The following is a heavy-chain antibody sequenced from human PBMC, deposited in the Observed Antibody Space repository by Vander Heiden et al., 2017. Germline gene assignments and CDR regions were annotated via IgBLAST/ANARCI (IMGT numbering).Heavy chain of an antibody. CDR3: ARETGATVGGRYYCYYGMDV. CDR2: ISYDGSNK. V-gene: IGHV3-30-3*01. J-gene: IGHJ6*02. CDR1: SYA. Sequence: SYAMHWVRQAPGKGLEWVAVISYDGSNKYYADSVKGRFTISRDNSKNTLYLQMNSLRAEDTAVYYCARETGATVGGRYYCYYGMDVWGQGTTVTVSS. D-gene: IGHD1-26*01.